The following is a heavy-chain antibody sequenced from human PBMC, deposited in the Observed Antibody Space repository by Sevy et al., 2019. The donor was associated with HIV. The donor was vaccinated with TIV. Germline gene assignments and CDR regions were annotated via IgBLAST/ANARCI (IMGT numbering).Heavy chain of an antibody. V-gene: IGHV3-53*01. CDR2: IYAGGST. CDR3: ARFPPERAFDI. J-gene: IGHJ3*02. Sequence: GGSLRLSCAASGFKVSDNYMSWVRQAPGKGLEWVSVIYAGGSTYYADSVKGRFTISSDNSKNKLYLQMNSLRAEDTAVYYCARFPPERAFDIWGQGTMVTVSS. CDR1: GFKVSDNY.